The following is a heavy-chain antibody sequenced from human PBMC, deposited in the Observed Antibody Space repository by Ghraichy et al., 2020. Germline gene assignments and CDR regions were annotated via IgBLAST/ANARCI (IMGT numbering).Heavy chain of an antibody. D-gene: IGHD3-9*01. Sequence: GGSLRLSCAASGFTFSSYSMNWVRQAPGKGLEWVSSISSSSSYIYYADSVKGRFTISRDNAKNSLYLQMNSLRAEDTAVYYCARDGLVYFDWLSRTPYYYGMDVWGQGTTVTVSS. CDR2: ISSSSSYI. CDR1: GFTFSSYS. J-gene: IGHJ6*02. CDR3: ARDGLVYFDWLSRTPYYYGMDV. V-gene: IGHV3-21*01.